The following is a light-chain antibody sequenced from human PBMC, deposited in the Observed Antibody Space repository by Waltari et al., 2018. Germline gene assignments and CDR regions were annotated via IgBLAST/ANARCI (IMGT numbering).Light chain of an antibody. J-gene: IGLJ3*02. CDR3: CSYARSSSWV. Sequence: QSALTQPASVSGSPGQSITISCIGTSSYVGNHYLVSWYQQHPNQAPKPMIYEVTKRPSGVSDRFSGSKSGNTASLTISGLQADDEADYYCCSYARSSSWVFGGGTKLTVL. V-gene: IGLV2-23*02. CDR1: SSYVGNHYL. CDR2: EVT.